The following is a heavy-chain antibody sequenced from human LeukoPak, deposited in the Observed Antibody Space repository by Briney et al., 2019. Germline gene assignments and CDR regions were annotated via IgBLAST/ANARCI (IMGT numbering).Heavy chain of an antibody. CDR2: IYHSGST. Sequence: PSETLSLTCAVSGYSISSGYYWGWIRQPPGKGLEWIGSIYHSGSTYYNPSLKSRVTISVDTSKNQFSLKLSSVTAADTAVYYCARLVDMVATIFDYWGQGTLVTVSS. D-gene: IGHD5-12*01. J-gene: IGHJ4*02. CDR3: ARLVDMVATIFDY. V-gene: IGHV4-38-2*01. CDR1: GYSISSGYY.